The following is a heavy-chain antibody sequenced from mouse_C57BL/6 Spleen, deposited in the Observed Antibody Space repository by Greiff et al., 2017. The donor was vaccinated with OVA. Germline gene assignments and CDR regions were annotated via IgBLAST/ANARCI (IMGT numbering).Heavy chain of an antibody. V-gene: IGHV1-69*01. CDR1: GYTFTSYW. CDR2: IDPSDSYT. D-gene: IGHD4-1*01. CDR3: ARSMGRDYAMDY. Sequence: VKLQQPGAELVMPGASVKLSCKASGYTFTSYWMHWVKQRPGQGLEWIGEIDPSDSYTNYNQKFKGKSTLTVDKSSSTAYMQLSSLTSEDSAVYYCARSMGRDYAMDYWGQGTSVTVSS. J-gene: IGHJ4*01.